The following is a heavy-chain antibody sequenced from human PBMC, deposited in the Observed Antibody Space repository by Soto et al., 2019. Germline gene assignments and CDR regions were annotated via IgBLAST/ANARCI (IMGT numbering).Heavy chain of an antibody. V-gene: IGHV1-18*01. CDR1: GYTFTTYG. CDR2: ISAYNGNT. Sequence: ASVKVSCKASGYTFTTYGVRWVRQAPGLGLEWMGWISAYNGNTNYAQKFHGRVTMTTDASANTAYLELRSLRSDDTAVYYCARQEGHTEPIIGEFHFWRQGTLVTVPS. CDR3: ARQEGHTEPIIGEFHF. J-gene: IGHJ4*02.